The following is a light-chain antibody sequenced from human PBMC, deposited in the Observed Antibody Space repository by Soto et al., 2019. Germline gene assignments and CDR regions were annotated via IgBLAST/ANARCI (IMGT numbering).Light chain of an antibody. CDR2: GAS. CDR3: QQYGDSPET. Sequence: EVVLTQSPGTLSLSPGDRATLSCRASQSVRSNYLAWYQQKPGQAPRLLIFGASSRATGIPDRFSGSGSGTDFSLTIIRLEPEDFAVYYCQQYGDSPETFGPGTKVDIK. V-gene: IGKV3-20*01. CDR1: QSVRSNY. J-gene: IGKJ3*01.